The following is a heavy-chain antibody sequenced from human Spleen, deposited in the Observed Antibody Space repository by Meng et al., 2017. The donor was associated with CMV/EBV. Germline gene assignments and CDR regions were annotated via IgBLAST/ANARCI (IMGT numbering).Heavy chain of an antibody. D-gene: IGHD3-3*01. CDR3: ATIGGGYHDFWCH. CDR1: GYTFTGYY. Sequence: ASVKVSCKASGYTFTGYYIHWVRQAPGQGLEWMGWINPNSGATNYAQKFQGRVTMTRDTSISTAYMEVTRLRSHDTAVYYCATIGGGYHDFWCHWGQGTLVTVSS. CDR2: INPNSGAT. V-gene: IGHV1-2*02. J-gene: IGHJ4*02.